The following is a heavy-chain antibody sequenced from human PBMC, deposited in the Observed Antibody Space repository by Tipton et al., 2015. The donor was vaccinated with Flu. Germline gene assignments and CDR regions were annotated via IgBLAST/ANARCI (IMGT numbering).Heavy chain of an antibody. CDR2: IYYSGNT. J-gene: IGHJ4*02. CDR1: GGSVSSGGSY. D-gene: IGHD3-10*01. CDR3: ARAQDYYGSGSYVH. Sequence: GLVKPSETLSLTCIVSGGSVSSGGSYWSWIRQHPGKGLEWIGNIYYSGNTFYNPSLKSRLIISLDKSNNQFSLKLTSVTAADTAVYYCARAQDYYGSGSYVHWGQGTLVTVSS. V-gene: IGHV4-31*03.